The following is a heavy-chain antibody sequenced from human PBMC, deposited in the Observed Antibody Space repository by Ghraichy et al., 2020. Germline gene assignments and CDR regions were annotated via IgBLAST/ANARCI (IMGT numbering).Heavy chain of an antibody. CDR2: INPSGGST. Sequence: ASVKVSCEASGYTFTSYNIHWVRQAPGQGLEWMGLINPSGGSTNYAQKFQGRVTMTRDTSTSTVYMELSSLRSEDSAVYYCVRGTYYEILTGYLNWFDPWGQGTLVTVSS. D-gene: IGHD3-9*01. CDR1: GYTFTSYN. CDR3: VRGTYYEILTGYLNWFDP. V-gene: IGHV1-46*01. J-gene: IGHJ5*02.